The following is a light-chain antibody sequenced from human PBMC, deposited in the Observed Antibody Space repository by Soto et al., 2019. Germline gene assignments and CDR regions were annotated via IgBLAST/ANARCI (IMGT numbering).Light chain of an antibody. CDR3: QQVNSFPLT. J-gene: IGKJ4*01. V-gene: IGKV1-12*01. CDR2: AAS. CDR1: QAISRG. Sequence: DIQMTQSPSSVSASVGDRVTITCRASQAISRGLAWYQQKPGNAPKLLIYAASNLGSGVPSRFSGSGSGTDFTLTINNLQPEDFATYSCQQVNSFPLTFGGGTKVEIK.